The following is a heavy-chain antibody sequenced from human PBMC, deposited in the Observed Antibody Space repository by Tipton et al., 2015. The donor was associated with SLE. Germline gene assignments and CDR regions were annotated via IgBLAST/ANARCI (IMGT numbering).Heavy chain of an antibody. CDR1: GDSISSYY. CDR2: IYTSGST. D-gene: IGHD1-26*01. V-gene: IGHV4-4*07. CDR3: ARGLRADTGSYYTSGLDGFDI. J-gene: IGHJ3*02. Sequence: TLSLTCTVSGDSISSYYWSWIRQPAGKGLEWIGRIYTSGSTNYNPSLKSRVTISLDTSKNQFSLTLSSVTAADTAVYFCARGLRADTGSYYTSGLDGFDIWGRGTMVTVSS.